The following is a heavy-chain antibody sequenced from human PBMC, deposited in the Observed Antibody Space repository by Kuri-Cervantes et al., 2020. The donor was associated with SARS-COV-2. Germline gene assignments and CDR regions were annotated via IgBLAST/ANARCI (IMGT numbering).Heavy chain of an antibody. V-gene: IGHV3-66*01. CDR2: IYNGGTT. D-gene: IGHD4-23*01. Sequence: GGSLRLSCAVSEFSVSSNFMNWVRQAPGKGLEWVSVIYNGGTTNYANSVRDRFIISRDNSRNMLYLQMNSLRVDDTAIYYCATVDHCKSKGGFEYWGQGALVTVSS. J-gene: IGHJ4*02. CDR1: EFSVSSNF. CDR3: ATVDHCKSKGGFEY.